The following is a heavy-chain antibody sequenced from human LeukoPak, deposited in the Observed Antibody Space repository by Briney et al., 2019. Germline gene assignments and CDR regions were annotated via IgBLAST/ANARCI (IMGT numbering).Heavy chain of an antibody. CDR2: IYSGGST. CDR3: ARSPYGSGYDY. CDR1: GFTVSSNY. D-gene: IGHD3-10*01. Sequence: GGSLRLSCAASGFTVSSNYMSWVRQAPGKGLKWVSVIYSGGSTYYADSVKGRFTISRDNSKNTLYLQMNSLRAEDTAVYYCARSPYGSGYDYWGQGTLVTVSS. V-gene: IGHV3-66*01. J-gene: IGHJ4*02.